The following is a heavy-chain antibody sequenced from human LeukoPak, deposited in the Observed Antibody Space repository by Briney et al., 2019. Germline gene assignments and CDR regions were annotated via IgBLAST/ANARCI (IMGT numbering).Heavy chain of an antibody. D-gene: IGHD3-3*01. CDR2: ISWNSGSI. J-gene: IGHJ4*02. V-gene: IGHV3-9*03. CDR1: GFTFDDYA. CDR3: AKGVTIFGVVAGPIGD. Sequence: TGGSLRLSCAASGFTFDDYAMHWVRQAPGKGLEWVSGISWNSGSIGYADSVKGRFTISRDNAKNSLYLQMNSLRAEDMALYYCAKGVTIFGVVAGPIGDWGQGTLVTVSS.